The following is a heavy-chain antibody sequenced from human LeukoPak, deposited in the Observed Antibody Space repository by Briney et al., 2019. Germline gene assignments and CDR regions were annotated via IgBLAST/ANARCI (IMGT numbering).Heavy chain of an antibody. D-gene: IGHD2-21*01. Sequence: ASVKVSCKTSGYSFTDYYMHWVRQAPGQGLEWMGWINPNSGGTSSAQKFQGRVTMTRDTSISTVYMGVSWLTSDDTAIYYCARADRLHGGPYLIGPWGQGALVTVSS. V-gene: IGHV1-2*02. J-gene: IGHJ5*02. CDR2: INPNSGGT. CDR1: GYSFTDYY. CDR3: ARADRLHGGPYLIGP.